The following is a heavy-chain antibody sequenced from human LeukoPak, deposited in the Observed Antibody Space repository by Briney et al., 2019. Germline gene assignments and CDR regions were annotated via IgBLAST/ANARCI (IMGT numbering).Heavy chain of an antibody. CDR2: ISSSGSTI. CDR3: ARVVSGMQLWLGY. J-gene: IGHJ4*02. CDR1: GFTFSSYE. D-gene: IGHD5-18*01. Sequence: GGSLRLSCAASGFTFSSYEMNWVRQAPGKGLEWVSYISSSGSTIYYADSVKGRFTISRDNAKNSLYLQMNSLRAEDTAVYYCARVVSGMQLWLGYWGQGTLVTVSS. V-gene: IGHV3-48*03.